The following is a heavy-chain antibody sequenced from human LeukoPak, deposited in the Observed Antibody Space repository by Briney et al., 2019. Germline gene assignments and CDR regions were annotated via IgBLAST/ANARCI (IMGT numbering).Heavy chain of an antibody. V-gene: IGHV1-18*01. D-gene: IGHD3-10*01. CDR2: ISAYNGNT. CDR1: GYTFTSYG. CDR3: AREVEYYYGSGSHYYYYGMDV. Sequence: ASVKVSCKASGYTFTSYGISWVRQAPGQGLEWMGWISAYNGNTNYAQKLQGRVTMTTDTSTSTAYMELRSLRSDDTAVYYCAREVEYYYGSGSHYYYYGMDVWGQGTTVTASS. J-gene: IGHJ6*02.